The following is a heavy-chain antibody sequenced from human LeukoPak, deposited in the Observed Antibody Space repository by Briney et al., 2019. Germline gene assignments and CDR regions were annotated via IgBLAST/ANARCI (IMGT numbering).Heavy chain of an antibody. CDR1: GGSISSSSYY. D-gene: IGHD5-12*01. V-gene: IGHV4-39*01. CDR2: IYYSGST. CDR3: VRVVATLVDY. Sequence: SETLSLTCTVSGGSISSSSYYWGWICQPPGKGLEWIGSIYYSGSTYYNPSPKSRVTISVDTSKNQFSLKLSSVTAADTAVYYCVRVVATLVDYWGQGTLVTVSS. J-gene: IGHJ4*02.